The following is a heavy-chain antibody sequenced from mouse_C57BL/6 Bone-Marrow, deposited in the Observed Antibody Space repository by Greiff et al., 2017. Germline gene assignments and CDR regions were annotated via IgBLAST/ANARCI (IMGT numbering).Heavy chain of an antibody. J-gene: IGHJ4*01. CDR3: ARSYYSNHRDAMDY. CDR1: GYAFSSYW. V-gene: IGHV1-80*01. Sequence: VQVVESGAELVKPGASVKISCKASGYAFSSYWMNWVQQRPGKGLEWIGQIYPGDGDTNYNGKFKGKATLTADKYSSTAYMQLSSLTSEDSSVYFCARSYYSNHRDAMDYWGQGTSVTVSS. D-gene: IGHD2-5*01. CDR2: IYPGDGDT.